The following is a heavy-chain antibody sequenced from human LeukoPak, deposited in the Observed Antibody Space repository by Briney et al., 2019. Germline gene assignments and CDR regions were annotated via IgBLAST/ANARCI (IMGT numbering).Heavy chain of an antibody. CDR3: ARWYNSLDV. V-gene: IGHV3-64*01. Sequence: GGSLRLSCAASGFTFRNSAMHWVRQAPGKGLEYVSGISSNGGSTYYANAVKGRFTITRDNSKNTVYLQMGSLRAEDMAVYYCARWYNSLDVWGQGTTVTVSS. CDR2: ISSNGGST. CDR1: GFTFRNSA. D-gene: IGHD1-1*01. J-gene: IGHJ6*02.